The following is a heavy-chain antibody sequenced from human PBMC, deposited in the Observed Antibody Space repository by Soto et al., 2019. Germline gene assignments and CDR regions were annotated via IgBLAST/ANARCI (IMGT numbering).Heavy chain of an antibody. CDR3: ARAHRYYGSGSYRYC. D-gene: IGHD3-10*01. J-gene: IGHJ4*02. CDR2: MNPNSGNT. CDR1: GYTFTSYD. Sequence: QVQLVQSGAEVKKPGASVKVSCKASGYTFTSYDITWVRQATGQGLEWMGWMNPNSGNTGYAQKFQGRVTMTRNTSIGTAYKELSSLRSEDKAVYYCARAHRYYGSGSYRYCWGQGTLVTVSS. V-gene: IGHV1-8*01.